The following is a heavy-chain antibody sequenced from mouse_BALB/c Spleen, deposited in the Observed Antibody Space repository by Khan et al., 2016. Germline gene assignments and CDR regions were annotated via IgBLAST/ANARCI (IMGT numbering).Heavy chain of an antibody. J-gene: IGHJ3*01. V-gene: IGHV4-1*02. D-gene: IGHD1-1*01. Sequence: EVQLQESGGGLVQPGGSLRLSCAASGFDFSRYWMSWVRQAPGKGLEWIGEINPDSSKINYTPSLKHKFIISRDNAKNTLYLQMSKVRSEDTALYYCASAGYYGYLAYWGLGTLVTVSA. CDR2: INPDSSKI. CDR1: GFDFSRYW. CDR3: ASAGYYGYLAY.